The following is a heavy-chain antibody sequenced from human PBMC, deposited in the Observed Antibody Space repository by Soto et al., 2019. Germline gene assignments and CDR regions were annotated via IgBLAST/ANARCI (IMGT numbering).Heavy chain of an antibody. D-gene: IGHD5-12*01. CDR3: ARWLQPNFGY. CDR1: GGSFSGYY. Sequence: TLSLTCAVYGGSFSGYYWSWIRQPPGKGLEWIGEINHSGSTNYNPSLKSRVTISVDTSKNQFSLKLSSVTAADTAVYYCARWLQPNFGYWGQGTLVTVSS. J-gene: IGHJ4*02. V-gene: IGHV4-34*01. CDR2: INHSGST.